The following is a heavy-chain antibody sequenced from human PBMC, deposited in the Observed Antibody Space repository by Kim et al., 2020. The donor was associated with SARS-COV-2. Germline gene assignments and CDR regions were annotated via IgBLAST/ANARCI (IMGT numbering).Heavy chain of an antibody. CDR3: ARVCCGSGSYIHYYYYYGMDV. J-gene: IGHJ6*02. CDR2: ISYDGSNK. V-gene: IGHV3-30*04. CDR1: GFTFSSYA. Sequence: GGSLRLSCAASGFTFSSYAMHWVRQAPGKGLEWVAVISYDGSNKYYADSVKGRFTISRDNSKNTLYLQMNSLRAEDTAVYYCARVCCGSGSYIHYYYYYGMDVWGQGTTVTVSS. D-gene: IGHD3-10*01.